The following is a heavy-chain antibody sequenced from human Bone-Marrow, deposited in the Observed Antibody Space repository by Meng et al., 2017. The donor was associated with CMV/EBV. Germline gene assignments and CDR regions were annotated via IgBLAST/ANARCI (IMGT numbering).Heavy chain of an antibody. J-gene: IGHJ4*02. CDR1: GGSFSGYS. Sequence: QGQLQQWGAGLLKPSEDLSLTCAVYGGSFSGYSWSWIRQPPGKGLEWIGEINHSGSTNYNPSLKSRVTISVDTSKNQFSLKLSSVTAADTAVYFCAREGHNSSGWSRWGQGTLVTVSS. CDR2: INHSGST. V-gene: IGHV4-34*01. CDR3: AREGHNSSGWSR. D-gene: IGHD6-19*01.